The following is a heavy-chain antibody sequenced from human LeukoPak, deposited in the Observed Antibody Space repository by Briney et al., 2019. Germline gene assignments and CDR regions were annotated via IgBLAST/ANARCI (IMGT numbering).Heavy chain of an antibody. CDR1: GFTFRAYG. Sequence: GGSLRLSCAASGFTFRAYGMHWVRQAPGKGLEWVASIRYDGSNKNYADSVKGRFTLSRDNSKNTLYLQMNSLRAEDTAVYYCAKDPRGGWFGDGHHYYYMDVWGKGTTVTISS. D-gene: IGHD3-10*01. CDR2: IRYDGSNK. V-gene: IGHV3-30*02. CDR3: AKDPRGGWFGDGHHYYYMDV. J-gene: IGHJ6*03.